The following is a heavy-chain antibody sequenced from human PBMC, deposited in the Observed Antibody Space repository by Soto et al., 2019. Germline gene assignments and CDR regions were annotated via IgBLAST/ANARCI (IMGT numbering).Heavy chain of an antibody. J-gene: IGHJ4*02. CDR3: TTDQTQLGLRDGRAEDY. CDR2: IKSKTDGGTT. V-gene: IGHV3-15*01. D-gene: IGHD5-18*01. CDR1: GFTFSNAW. Sequence: EVQLVESGGGLVKPGGSLRLSCAASGFTFSNAWMSWVRQAPGKGLEWVGRIKSKTDGGTTDYAAPVKGRFTISRDDSKNTLYLQMNSLKTEDTAVYYCTTDQTQLGLRDGRAEDYWGQGTLVTVSS.